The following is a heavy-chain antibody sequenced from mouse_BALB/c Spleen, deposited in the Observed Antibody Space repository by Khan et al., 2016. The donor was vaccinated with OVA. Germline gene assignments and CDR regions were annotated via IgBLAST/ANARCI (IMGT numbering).Heavy chain of an antibody. J-gene: IGHJ3*01. CDR3: TRLSYYYNSEGFAY. Sequence: EVGLVESGGDLVKPGGSLKLSCAASGFTFSTYGMSWVRQTPDMRLEWVATISSGGHYTYYPDSVKGRFTISRDNAKNTLYLQMSSLKSEDTAIYYCTRLSYYYNSEGFAYWGQGTLVTVSA. CDR2: ISSGGHYT. V-gene: IGHV5-6*01. CDR1: GFTFSTYG. D-gene: IGHD1-1*02.